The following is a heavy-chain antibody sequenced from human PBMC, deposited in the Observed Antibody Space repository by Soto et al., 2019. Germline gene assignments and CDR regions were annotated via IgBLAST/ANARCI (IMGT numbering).Heavy chain of an antibody. CDR2: IYYSGST. V-gene: IGHV4-59*12. CDR1: GGSISSYY. Sequence: SETLSLTCTVSGGSISSYYLSWIRQPPGKGLEWIGYIYYSGSTNYNPSLKSRVTISVDTSKNQFSLKLSSVTAADTAVYYCARRHPDIVVVVAATSYFDYWGQGTLVTVSS. J-gene: IGHJ4*02. D-gene: IGHD2-15*01. CDR3: ARRHPDIVVVVAATSYFDY.